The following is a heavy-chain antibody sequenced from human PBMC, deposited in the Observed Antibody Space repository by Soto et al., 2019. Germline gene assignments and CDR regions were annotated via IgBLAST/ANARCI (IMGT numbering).Heavy chain of an antibody. Sequence: SETLSLTCTVSGGSIISYYWSWIRQPPGKGLEWIGYIYYSGSTNYNPSLKSRVTISVDTSKNQFSLKLSSVTAADTAVYYCARSVFPWGQGTLVTVPQ. CDR3: ARSVFP. V-gene: IGHV4-59*01. J-gene: IGHJ5*02. CDR2: IYYSGST. CDR1: GGSIISYY.